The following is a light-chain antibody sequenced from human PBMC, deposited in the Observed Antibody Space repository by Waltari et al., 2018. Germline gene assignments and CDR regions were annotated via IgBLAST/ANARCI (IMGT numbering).Light chain of an antibody. CDR3: QEYDSLPIT. Sequence: DIQMTQSPSTLSASVGDRVTISCRASLSVKNNLAWYQQKPGKAPKVLVHKASRLETGVPSRFSGSGYGIEFTLTISSLQPDDFATYYCQEYDSLPITFGGGTQVEIK. CDR1: LSVKNN. V-gene: IGKV1-5*03. J-gene: IGKJ4*01. CDR2: KAS.